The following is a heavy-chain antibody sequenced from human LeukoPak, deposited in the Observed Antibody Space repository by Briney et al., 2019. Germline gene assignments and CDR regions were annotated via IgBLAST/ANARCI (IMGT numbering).Heavy chain of an antibody. D-gene: IGHD3-10*01. CDR2: ISYDGSNK. Sequence: PGGSLRLSCAASGFTFSSYAMHWVRQAPGKGLEWVAVISYDGSNKYYADSVKGRFTISRDNSKNTLYLQMNSLRAEDTAVYYCARGGPGSYFGGWLAGAFDIWGQGTMVTVSS. J-gene: IGHJ3*02. CDR3: ARGGPGSYFGGWLAGAFDI. V-gene: IGHV3-30*04. CDR1: GFTFSSYA.